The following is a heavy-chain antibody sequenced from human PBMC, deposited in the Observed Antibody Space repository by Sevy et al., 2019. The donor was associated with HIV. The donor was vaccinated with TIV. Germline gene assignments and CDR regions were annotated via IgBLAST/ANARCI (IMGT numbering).Heavy chain of an antibody. D-gene: IGHD2-2*02. V-gene: IGHV6-1*01. CDR1: GDSVSSNSAA. J-gene: IGHJ6*02. CDR3: ARGVTVISDTRPSFHFYFGLDL. Sequence: SQTLSLTCAISGDSVSSNSAAWNWIRQSPSRGLEWLGRTYYRSKYYFDYAVSLKSRITINPGTSKNQFSLQLDSVTPEETAVYFCARGVTVISDTRPSFHFYFGLDLWGQGTTVTVSS. CDR2: TYYRSKYYF.